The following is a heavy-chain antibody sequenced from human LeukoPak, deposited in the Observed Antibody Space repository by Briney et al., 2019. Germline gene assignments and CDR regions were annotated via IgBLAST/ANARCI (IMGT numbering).Heavy chain of an antibody. Sequence: PGGSLRLSCAASGFTFDDYAMHWVRQAPGKGLEWVSAISGSGGSTYYADSVKGRFTISRDNSKNTLYLQMNSLRAEDTAVYYCAKVGDYDILTGYYRGFDYWGQGTLVTVSS. CDR2: ISGSGGST. J-gene: IGHJ4*02. CDR1: GFTFDDYA. CDR3: AKVGDYDILTGYYRGFDY. D-gene: IGHD3-9*01. V-gene: IGHV3-23*01.